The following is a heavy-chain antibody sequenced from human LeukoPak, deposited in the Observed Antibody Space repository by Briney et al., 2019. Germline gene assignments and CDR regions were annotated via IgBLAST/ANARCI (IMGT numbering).Heavy chain of an antibody. CDR1: GFTFSRGA. CDR3: ASPGYDSSGYFPIDY. D-gene: IGHD3-22*01. J-gene: IGHJ4*02. V-gene: IGHV3-30*04. Sequence: GGSLRLSCAASGFTFSRGAMHWVRQAPGKGLEWVALMSHDGGNKYYADSVKGRFTISRDNSKNTLYLQMNSLRAEDTAVYYCASPGYDSSGYFPIDYWGQGTLVTVSS. CDR2: MSHDGGNK.